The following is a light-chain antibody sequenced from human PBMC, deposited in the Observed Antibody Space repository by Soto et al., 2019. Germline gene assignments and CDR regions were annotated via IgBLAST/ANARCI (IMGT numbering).Light chain of an antibody. Sequence: EIVMTQSPATLSVSPGERVTLSCRASQCVSSDLAWYQQKPGQAPRLLIYGASTRATGIPARFSGSGSGTDFTLAISSLQSEDFAIYYCHQYNNWPPYTFGQGTKVDIK. CDR1: QCVSSD. CDR3: HQYNNWPPYT. J-gene: IGKJ2*01. V-gene: IGKV3-15*01. CDR2: GAS.